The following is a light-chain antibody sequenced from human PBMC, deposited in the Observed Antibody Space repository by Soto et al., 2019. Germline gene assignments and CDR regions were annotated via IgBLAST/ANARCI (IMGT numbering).Light chain of an antibody. CDR1: SSDVGSYNY. CDR2: DVD. CDR3: SSYTTNSTRYV. Sequence: QSALTQPASVSGSPGQSITISCTGTSSDVGSYNYVSWYQQHPGKAPKLMIYDVDNRPSGVSNRFSGSKSGNTASLTISGLQAEDEADYYCSSYTTNSTRYVFGTGTKVTVL. V-gene: IGLV2-14*01. J-gene: IGLJ1*01.